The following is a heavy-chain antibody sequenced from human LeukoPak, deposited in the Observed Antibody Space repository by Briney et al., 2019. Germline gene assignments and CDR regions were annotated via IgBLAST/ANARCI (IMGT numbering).Heavy chain of an antibody. D-gene: IGHD6-19*01. CDR3: AKEPGVAVADPPYFDY. V-gene: IGHV3-23*01. CDR2: ISGSGGST. Sequence: GGSLRLSCTASGFTFSSYAMSWVRQAPGKGLEWVSVISGSGGSTNYADSVKGRFTISRDNSKNTLYLQMNSLRAEDTAVYYCAKEPGVAVADPPYFDYWGQGTLVTVSS. J-gene: IGHJ4*02. CDR1: GFTFSSYA.